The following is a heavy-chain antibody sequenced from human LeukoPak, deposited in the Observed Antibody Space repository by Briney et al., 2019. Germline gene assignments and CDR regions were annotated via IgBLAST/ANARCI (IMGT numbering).Heavy chain of an antibody. CDR3: ARGRGYSYGRLHYFDY. D-gene: IGHD5-18*01. CDR1: GYSFTSYW. Sequence: GESLKISCKGSGYSFTSYWIGWVRQMPGKGLEWMGIIYPGDSDTRYSPSFQGQVTISADKSISTAYLQWSSLKASDTAMYYCARGRGYSYGRLHYFDYWGQGTLVTVSS. V-gene: IGHV5-51*01. CDR2: IYPGDSDT. J-gene: IGHJ4*02.